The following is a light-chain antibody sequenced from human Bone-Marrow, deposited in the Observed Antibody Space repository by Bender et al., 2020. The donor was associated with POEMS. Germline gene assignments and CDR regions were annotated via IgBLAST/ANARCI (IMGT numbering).Light chain of an antibody. J-gene: IGLJ2*01. CDR3: QAWVTGTAVV. V-gene: IGLV3-1*01. CDR1: KLGDKY. CDR2: QDT. Sequence: SYGLTQPPSVSVSPGHTANITCSGDKLGDKYASWYQQKSGQSPVLVIYQDTKRPSGIPERFSGSNSGNTATLTISGAQAMDEADYYCQAWVTGTAVVFGGGTKLTVL.